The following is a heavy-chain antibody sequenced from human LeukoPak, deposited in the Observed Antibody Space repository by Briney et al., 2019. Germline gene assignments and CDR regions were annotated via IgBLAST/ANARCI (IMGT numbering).Heavy chain of an antibody. CDR3: ARSIAVAGTPFDY. V-gene: IGHV3-30*04. CDR1: GFTFSSYA. D-gene: IGHD6-19*01. J-gene: IGHJ4*02. Sequence: GGSLRLSCAASGFTFSSYAMHWVRQAPGKGLEWVAVISYDGSNKYYADSVKGRFTISRDNSKNTPYLQMNSLRAEDTAVYYCARSIAVAGTPFDYWGQGTLVTVSS. CDR2: ISYDGSNK.